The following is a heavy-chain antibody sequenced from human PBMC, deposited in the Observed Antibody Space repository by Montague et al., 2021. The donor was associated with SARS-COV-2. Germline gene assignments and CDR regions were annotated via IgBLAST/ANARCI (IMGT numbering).Heavy chain of an antibody. V-gene: IGHV4-4*09. J-gene: IGHJ6*02. D-gene: IGHD1-20*01. Sequence: SETLSLTCTVSGDSIRESHWSWIRQPPGKGLEWIGYIDNSGSTNYNPALESRVTLTVSASNNQLYLTLRSVTAADTAVYYCARLTGSRVYYYHYGLDVWRQGTTVTVSS. CDR1: GDSIRESH. CDR3: ARLTGSRVYYYHYGLDV. CDR2: IDNSGST.